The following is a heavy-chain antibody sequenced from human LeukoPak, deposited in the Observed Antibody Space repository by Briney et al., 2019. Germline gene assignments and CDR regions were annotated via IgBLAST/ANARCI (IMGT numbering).Heavy chain of an antibody. D-gene: IGHD3-10*01. Sequence: GGSLRLSCAASGFTVSSNYMSWVRQAPGKGLEWGSVIYSGGSTYYADSVKGRFTISRDNSKNTLYLQMNSLRAEDTAVYYCARDSEYYYGSVPVWGQGTTVTVSS. CDR1: GFTVSSNY. J-gene: IGHJ6*02. CDR3: ARDSEYYYGSVPV. V-gene: IGHV3-53*01. CDR2: IYSGGST.